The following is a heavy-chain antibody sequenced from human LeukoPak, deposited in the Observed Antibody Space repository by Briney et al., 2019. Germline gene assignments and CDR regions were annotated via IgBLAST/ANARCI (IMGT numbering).Heavy chain of an antibody. CDR1: GFTFSTYW. J-gene: IGHJ4*02. Sequence: GGSLRLSCAASGFTFSTYWMSWVRQAPGKGLEWVANIKQDGSEKYYVDSVKGRFTISRDNAKNSLYLQMNSLRAEDTAVYYCARRGLLWFGELLGFDYWGQGTLVTVSS. V-gene: IGHV3-7*01. CDR2: IKQDGSEK. D-gene: IGHD3-10*01. CDR3: ARRGLLWFGELLGFDY.